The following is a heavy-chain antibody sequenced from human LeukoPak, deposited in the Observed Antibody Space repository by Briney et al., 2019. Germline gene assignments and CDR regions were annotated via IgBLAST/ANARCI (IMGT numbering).Heavy chain of an antibody. D-gene: IGHD3-3*01. J-gene: IGHJ5*02. Sequence: SETLSLTCSVSGASIRSYYWSWIRQPPEQGLEWIGYIYHTGSTNYSPSLNSRVTMSVDTSKNEFSLKLSSVTAADTAVYYCARQSRLVIFGVANHWFDPWSQGTLVTVSS. V-gene: IGHV4-59*08. CDR2: IYHTGST. CDR1: GASIRSYY. CDR3: ARQSRLVIFGVANHWFDP.